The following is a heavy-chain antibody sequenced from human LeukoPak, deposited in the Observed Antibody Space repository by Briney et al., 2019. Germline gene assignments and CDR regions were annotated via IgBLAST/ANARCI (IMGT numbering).Heavy chain of an antibody. CDR1: GYSISTGYD. CDR2: TYHSGST. CDR3: ARMGGTTILIDY. V-gene: IGHV4-38-2*01. D-gene: IGHD1/OR15-1a*01. Sequence: SETLSLIWVVSGYSISTGYDWGWIRQPPGKALEWIGSTYHSGSTYYTPSLMSRVTISVDTSKNQFSLRLSSVTAADTAVYYCARMGGTTILIDYWGQGTLVTVSS. J-gene: IGHJ4*02.